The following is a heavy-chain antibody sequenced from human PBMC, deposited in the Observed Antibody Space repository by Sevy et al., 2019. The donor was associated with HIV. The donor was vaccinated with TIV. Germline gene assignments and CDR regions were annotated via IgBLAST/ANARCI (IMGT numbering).Heavy chain of an antibody. D-gene: IGHD3-10*01. V-gene: IGHV3-30*02. CDR2: IRYDGSKI. Sequence: GESLKISCAASGFTFSRSGMHWVRQAPGKGLEWVTFIRYDGSKIYYADSAKGRFTVSRDNSKNTLFLQMNSLRAEDTAVYYCAKDIIEAGYYFCMDVWGKGTTVTVSS. CDR1: GFTFSRSG. CDR3: AKDIIEAGYYFCMDV. J-gene: IGHJ6*03.